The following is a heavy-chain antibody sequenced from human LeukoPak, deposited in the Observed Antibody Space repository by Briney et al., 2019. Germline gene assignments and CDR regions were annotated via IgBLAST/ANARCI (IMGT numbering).Heavy chain of an antibody. D-gene: IGHD3-3*01. CDR3: VRGKGTKYYDFWSGPYAFDI. CDR2: IYYSGST. V-gene: IGHV4-59*01. J-gene: IGHJ3*02. CDR1: GGSISSYY. Sequence: PSETLSLTCTVSGGSISSYYWSWIRQPPGKGLEWIGYIYYSGSTNYNPSLKSRVTISVDTSKNQFSLKLSSVTAADTAVYYCVRGKGTKYYDFWSGPYAFDIWGQGTMVTVSS.